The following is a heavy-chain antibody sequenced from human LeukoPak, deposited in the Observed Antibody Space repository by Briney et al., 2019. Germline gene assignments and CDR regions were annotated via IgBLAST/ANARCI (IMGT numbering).Heavy chain of an antibody. V-gene: IGHV4-39*07. CDR1: GGSISSSSYY. CDR2: IYYSGST. CDR3: ARDWRDIVLVPAAISGRGNNWFDP. J-gene: IGHJ5*02. Sequence: SETLSLTCTVSGGSISSSSYYWGWIRQPPGKGLEWIGSIYYSGSTYYNPSLKSRVTISVDTSKNQFSLKLSSVTAADTAVYYCARDWRDIVLVPAAISGRGNNWFDPWGQGTLVTVSS. D-gene: IGHD2-2*02.